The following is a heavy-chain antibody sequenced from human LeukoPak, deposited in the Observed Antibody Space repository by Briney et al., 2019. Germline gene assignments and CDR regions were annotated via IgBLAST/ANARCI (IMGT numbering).Heavy chain of an antibody. V-gene: IGHV4-39*01. Sequence: SETLSLTCTVSGGSISSSSYYWGWIRQPPGKGLEWIGSIYYSGSTYYNPSLKSRVTISVDTSKNQFSLKLSSVTAADTAAYYCARQEYYDFWSGYIPFDYWGQGTLVTVSS. CDR2: IYYSGST. CDR3: ARQEYYDFWSGYIPFDY. CDR1: GGSISSSSYY. D-gene: IGHD3-3*01. J-gene: IGHJ4*02.